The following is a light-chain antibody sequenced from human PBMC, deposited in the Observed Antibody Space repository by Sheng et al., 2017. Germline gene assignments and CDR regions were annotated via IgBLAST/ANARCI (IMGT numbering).Light chain of an antibody. CDR2: GAS. CDR3: QQYNYWPPSIT. V-gene: IGKV3-15*01. CDR1: QSVGTN. Sequence: EIVMTQSPATLSVSPGERATLSCRASQSVGTNLAWYQQKPGQAPRLLIYGASTRATGMPARFSGSGSGTDFTLTISSLQSEDFGIYHCQQYNYWPPSITFGQGTRLE. J-gene: IGKJ5*01.